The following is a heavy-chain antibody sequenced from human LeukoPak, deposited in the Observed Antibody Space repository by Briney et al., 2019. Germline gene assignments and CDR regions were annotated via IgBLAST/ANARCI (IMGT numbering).Heavy chain of an antibody. CDR2: MWYDGSNK. J-gene: IGHJ4*02. CDR1: GFTFSSYG. D-gene: IGHD2-15*01. Sequence: PGGSLRLSCAASGFTFSSYGMHWVRRAPGKGLEWVAVMWYDGSNKYYADSVKGRFTISRDNSKNTLYLQMNSLRAEDTAVYYCARDSAALGGSLDYWGQGALVTVSS. CDR3: ARDSAALGGSLDY. V-gene: IGHV3-33*01.